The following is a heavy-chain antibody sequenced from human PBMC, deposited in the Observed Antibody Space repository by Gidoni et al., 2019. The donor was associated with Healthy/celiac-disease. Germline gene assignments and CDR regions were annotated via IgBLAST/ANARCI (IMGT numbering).Heavy chain of an antibody. J-gene: IGHJ3*02. V-gene: IGHV3-74*01. CDR1: GFTFSSYW. CDR3: AREGARDDAFDI. Sequence: EVQLVESGGGLVQPGGSLSLSFASYGFTFSSYWMHWFRQAPGKGLVWVSRINSDGSSTSYADSVKGRFTISRDNAKNTLYLQMNSLRAEDTAVYYCAREGARDDAFDIWGQGTMVTVSS. D-gene: IGHD1-26*01. CDR2: INSDGSST.